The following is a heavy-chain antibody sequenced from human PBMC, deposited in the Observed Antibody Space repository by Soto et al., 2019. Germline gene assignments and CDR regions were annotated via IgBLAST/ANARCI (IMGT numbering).Heavy chain of an antibody. Sequence: GGSLRLSCAASGFTFSDCYMSWIRLAPGKGLEWVSYISSGSGTIIYYADSVKGRFTISRDNAKNSLYLQMNSLRAEDTAVYYCYATAVVARDYWGQGXLVTVYS. D-gene: IGHD2-8*02. J-gene: IGHJ4*02. CDR3: YATAVVARDY. V-gene: IGHV3-11*01. CDR2: ISSGSGTII. CDR1: GFTFSDCY.